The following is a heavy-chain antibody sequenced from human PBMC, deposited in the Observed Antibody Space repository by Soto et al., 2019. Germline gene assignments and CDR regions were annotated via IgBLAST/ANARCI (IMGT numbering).Heavy chain of an antibody. Sequence: QVQRLQSGAEVKKPGSSVRVSCEASGGTFRTYAISWVRQAPGQGLEWMGEIIPIFGTVNYAQKFQGRVTITADESTTTVYMDLRSLRSEDTAVYYCAKGAVAGTPTSYYYYGMDVWGQGTTVTVSS. J-gene: IGHJ6*02. V-gene: IGHV1-69*12. D-gene: IGHD6-19*01. CDR1: GGTFRTYA. CDR2: IIPIFGTV. CDR3: AKGAVAGTPTSYYYYGMDV.